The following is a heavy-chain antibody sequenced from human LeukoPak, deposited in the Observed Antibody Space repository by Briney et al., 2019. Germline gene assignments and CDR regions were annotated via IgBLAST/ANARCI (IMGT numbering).Heavy chain of an antibody. D-gene: IGHD3-22*01. V-gene: IGHV4-4*07. CDR3: ARSAYYYDSSGYYYSY. CDR2: IYSSGST. J-gene: IGHJ4*02. CDR1: GGSISNYY. Sequence: SETLSLTCNVSGGSISNYYWSWIRQPAGKGLEWIGRIYSSGSTNYKSSLKSRVTMSIDTSKNQFSLKLTSVTAADTAVYYCARSAYYYDSSGYYYSYWGQGTLVTVSS.